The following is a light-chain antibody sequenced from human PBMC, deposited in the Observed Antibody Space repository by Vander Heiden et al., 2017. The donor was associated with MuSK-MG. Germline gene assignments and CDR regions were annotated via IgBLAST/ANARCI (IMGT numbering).Light chain of an antibody. V-gene: IGLV1-36*01. CDR1: TSNIGDNV. Sequence: QSMLTRPHSVPGVPGHKVTISRSGVTSNIGDNVVSWYQECAVEAPKLLIYFDDRPPAGVSDRLSGSKSGTSASLAISGLQSDDEANYYCSTWDDSVNEVVFGGGTSLTV. CDR2: FDD. J-gene: IGLJ2*01. CDR3: STWDDSVNEVV.